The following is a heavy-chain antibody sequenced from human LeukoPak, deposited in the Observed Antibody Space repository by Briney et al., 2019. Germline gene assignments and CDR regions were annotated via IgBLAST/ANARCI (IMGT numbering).Heavy chain of an antibody. V-gene: IGHV3-15*01. CDR2: IKSKTDGGTT. Sequence: GGSLRLSCAASGFTFSNAWMSWVRQAPGKGLEWVGRIKSKTDGGTTDYAAPVKGRFTISRDDSKNTLYLQMNSLKTEDTAVYYCTTVREYVWGSHYMDVWGKGTTVTISS. D-gene: IGHD3-16*01. J-gene: IGHJ6*03. CDR3: TTVREYVWGSHYMDV. CDR1: GFTFSNAW.